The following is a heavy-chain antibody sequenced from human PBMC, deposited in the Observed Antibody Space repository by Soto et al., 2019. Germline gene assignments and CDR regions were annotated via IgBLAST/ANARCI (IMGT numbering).Heavy chain of an antibody. V-gene: IGHV4-59*01. CDR1: GDSISTFY. J-gene: IGHJ4*02. CDR2: VYYTGST. CDR3: ARGRTVRNYADDSSDYFYFFDY. Sequence: SETLSLTCTVSGDSISTFYWGWMRQSPGKELEWIGYVYYTGSTNYNPSLKNRVTISVDRSKNQFSLKLTSANAADTAVYYCARGRTVRNYADDSSDYFYFFDYWGQGTQVTVSS. D-gene: IGHD3-22*01.